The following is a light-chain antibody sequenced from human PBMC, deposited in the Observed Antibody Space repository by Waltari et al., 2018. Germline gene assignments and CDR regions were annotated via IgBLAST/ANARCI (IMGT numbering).Light chain of an antibody. CDR3: SSYVSSDTLEL. J-gene: IGLJ2*01. V-gene: IGLV2-14*03. Sequence: SALTQPASVSGSPGQSLTISCTGTSSDVGGYNYVSWYQQHTGKAPKLMIFDVSNRPSGVSSRFSGSKSGNTASLTISGLQAEDEADYYCSSYVSSDTLELFGGGTSLTVL. CDR2: DVS. CDR1: SSDVGGYNY.